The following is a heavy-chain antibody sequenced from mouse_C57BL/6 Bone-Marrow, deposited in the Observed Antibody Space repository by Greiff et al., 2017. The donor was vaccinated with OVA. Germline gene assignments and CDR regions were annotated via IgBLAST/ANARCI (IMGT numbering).Heavy chain of an antibody. CDR3: AKYGYSNYYFDY. Sequence: VQLQQPGAELVKPGASVKMSCKASGYTFTSYWITWVKQRPGQGLEWIGDIYPGSGSTNYNEKFKSKATLTVDTSSSTAYMQLSSLTCEDSAVYYWAKYGYSNYYFDYWGQGTTLTVSS. V-gene: IGHV1-55*01. CDR2: IYPGSGST. CDR1: GYTFTSYW. D-gene: IGHD2-5*01. J-gene: IGHJ2*01.